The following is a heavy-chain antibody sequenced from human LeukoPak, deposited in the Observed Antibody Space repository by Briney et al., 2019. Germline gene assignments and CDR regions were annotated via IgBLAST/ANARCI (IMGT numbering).Heavy chain of an antibody. D-gene: IGHD6-13*01. CDR1: GFTFSSYA. V-gene: IGHV3-21*01. CDR2: ISSSSSYI. Sequence: PGGSLRLSCAASGFTFSSYAMHWVRQAPGKGLEWVSSISSSSSYIYYADSVKGRFTVSRDNAKNSLYLQMNSLRAEDTAVYYCARGGGKRQQLVPLDYWGQGTLVTVSS. J-gene: IGHJ4*02. CDR3: ARGGGKRQQLVPLDY.